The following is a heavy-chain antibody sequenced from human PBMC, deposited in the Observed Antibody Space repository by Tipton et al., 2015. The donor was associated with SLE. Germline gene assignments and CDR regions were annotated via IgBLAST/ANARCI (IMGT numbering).Heavy chain of an antibody. CDR2: IDYSGST. V-gene: IGHV4-39*07. J-gene: IGHJ3*02. D-gene: IGHD3-9*01. CDR1: GGSISSSSYY. CDR3: ARELGMVGFAI. Sequence: TLSLSCSVSGGSISSSSYYRGWIRQPPGKGLEWIGSIDYSGSTYYNPSLKSRVTISVDTSKNQFSLKLSSVTAADTAVYDCARELGMVGFAIWGQGIMVTVSS.